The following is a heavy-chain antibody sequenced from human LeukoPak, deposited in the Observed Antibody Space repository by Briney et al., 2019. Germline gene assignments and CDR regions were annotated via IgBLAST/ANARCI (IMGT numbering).Heavy chain of an antibody. Sequence: GGSLRLSCAASGFTFSSYRMSWVRQAPGKGLEWVANIKQDGSEKYYVDSVKGRFTISRDNAKNSLYLQMNSLRAEDTAVYYCARDKVGGVVAASPFDPWGQGTLVTVSS. CDR3: ARDKVGGVVAASPFDP. D-gene: IGHD2-15*01. V-gene: IGHV3-7*01. CDR2: IKQDGSEK. J-gene: IGHJ5*02. CDR1: GFTFSSYR.